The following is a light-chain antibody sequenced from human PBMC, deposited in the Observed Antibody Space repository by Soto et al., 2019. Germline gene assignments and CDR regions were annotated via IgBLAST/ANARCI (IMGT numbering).Light chain of an antibody. Sequence: EIVLTQSPGTLSLSPGERATLSCRASQSVSSSYLAWYQHKPGQAPRLLIYGASSRATGIPARFSGSGSGTDFTLTISSLEPEDFAVYYCLQRSNWPKTFGGGTKVEIK. CDR2: GAS. J-gene: IGKJ4*01. V-gene: IGKV3D-20*02. CDR1: QSVSSSY. CDR3: LQRSNWPKT.